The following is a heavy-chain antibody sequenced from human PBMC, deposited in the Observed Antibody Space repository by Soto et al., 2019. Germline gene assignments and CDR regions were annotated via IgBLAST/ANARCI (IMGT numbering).Heavy chain of an antibody. CDR1: GGSISSSNW. CDR2: IYHSGST. D-gene: IGHD1-26*01. J-gene: IGHJ4*02. Sequence: KSWETLSLTCAVSGGSISSSNWWSWVRQPPGKGLEWIGEIYHSGSTNYNPSLKSRVTISVDKSKNQFSLKLSSVTAADTAVYYCARAGIVGATGGRYFDYWGQGTLVTVSS. V-gene: IGHV4-4*02. CDR3: ARAGIVGATGGRYFDY.